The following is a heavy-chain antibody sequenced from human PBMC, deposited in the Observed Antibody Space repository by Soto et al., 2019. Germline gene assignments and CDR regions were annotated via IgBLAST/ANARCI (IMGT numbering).Heavy chain of an antibody. CDR1: GGSISSYY. Sequence: PSETLSLTCTVSGGSISSYYWSWIRQPPGKGLEWIGYIYYSGSTNYNPSLKSRVTISVDTSKNQFSLKLSSVTAADAAVYYCARLRWNAPMRQLDYWGQGTLVTVSS. CDR2: IYYSGST. J-gene: IGHJ4*02. V-gene: IGHV4-59*08. D-gene: IGHD1-1*01. CDR3: ARLRWNAPMRQLDY.